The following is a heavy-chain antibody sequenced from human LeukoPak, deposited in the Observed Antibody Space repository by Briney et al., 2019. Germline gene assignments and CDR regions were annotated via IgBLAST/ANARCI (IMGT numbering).Heavy chain of an antibody. CDR1: GGSISSHY. D-gene: IGHD6-6*01. CDR2: IYYSGST. V-gene: IGHV4-59*11. CDR3: ARDRGYSSSSHYYYGMDV. Sequence: SETLSLTCTVSGGSISSHYWSWIRQPPGKGLEWIGYIYYSGSTNYNPSLKSRVTISVDTSKNQFSLKLSSVTAADTAVYYCARDRGYSSSSHYYYGMDVWGQGTTVTVSS. J-gene: IGHJ6*02.